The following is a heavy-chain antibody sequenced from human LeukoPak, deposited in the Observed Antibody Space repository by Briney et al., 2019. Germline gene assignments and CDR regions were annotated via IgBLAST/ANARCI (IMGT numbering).Heavy chain of an antibody. Sequence: SVKVSCKASGGTFSSYAISWVRQAPGQGLEWMGGIIPIFGTASYAQKFQGRVTITADESTSTAYMELSSLRSEDTAVYYCARTEGDYSYYYYYYGMDVWGQGTTVTVSS. D-gene: IGHD4-17*01. CDR3: ARTEGDYSYYYYYYGMDV. V-gene: IGHV1-69*13. CDR2: IIPIFGTA. CDR1: GGTFSSYA. J-gene: IGHJ6*02.